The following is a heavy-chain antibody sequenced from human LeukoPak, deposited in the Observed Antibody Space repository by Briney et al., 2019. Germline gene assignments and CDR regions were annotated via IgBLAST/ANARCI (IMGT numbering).Heavy chain of an antibody. CDR2: ISTYNGNT. D-gene: IGHD3-22*01. Sequence: ASVKVSCKASGGTFSSYAISWARQAPGQGLEWMGWISTYNGNTKYTQKLQGRVTMTTDTATSTAYMELRSLRSDDTAVYYCARDWYYYDSGGYDFDAFDIWGQGTMVTVSS. CDR1: GGTFSSYA. CDR3: ARDWYYYDSGGYDFDAFDI. J-gene: IGHJ3*02. V-gene: IGHV1-18*01.